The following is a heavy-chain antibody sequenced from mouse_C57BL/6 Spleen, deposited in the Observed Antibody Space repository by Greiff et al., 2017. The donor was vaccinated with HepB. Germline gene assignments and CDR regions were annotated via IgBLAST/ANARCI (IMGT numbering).Heavy chain of an antibody. V-gene: IGHV1-4*01. D-gene: IGHD4-1*02. CDR2: INPSSGYT. Sequence: QVQLQQSGAELARPGASVKMSCKASGYTFTSYTMHWVKQRPGQGLEWIGYINPSSGYTKYNQKFKDKATLTADKSSSTAYMQLSSLTSEDSAVYYCARSQRGHECGYWGQGTTLTVSS. CDR1: GYTFTSYT. J-gene: IGHJ2*01. CDR3: ARSQRGHECGY.